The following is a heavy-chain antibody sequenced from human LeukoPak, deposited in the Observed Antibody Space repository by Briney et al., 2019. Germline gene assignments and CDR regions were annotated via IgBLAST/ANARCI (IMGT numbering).Heavy chain of an antibody. Sequence: GGSLRLSCAASGFTFSSYAMSWVRQAPGKGLEWVSAISGSGGTTYYADSVKGRFTISRDNSKDTLYLQMNSLRAEDTAIYYCAKSRVDMVQYYFDYWGQGTLVTVSS. CDR2: ISGSGGTT. V-gene: IGHV3-23*01. D-gene: IGHD2-8*01. J-gene: IGHJ4*02. CDR3: AKSRVDMVQYYFDY. CDR1: GFTFSSYA.